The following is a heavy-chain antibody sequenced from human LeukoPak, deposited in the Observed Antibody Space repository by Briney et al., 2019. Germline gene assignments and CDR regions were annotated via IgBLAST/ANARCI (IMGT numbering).Heavy chain of an antibody. J-gene: IGHJ4*02. CDR2: LTWNSGSI. V-gene: IGHV3-9*01. Sequence: QAGRSLRLSCAASGFTIDDYAMHWVRQAPGKGLEWVSGLTWNSGSIEYADSVKVRFTISRDSAKNSLYLQMNSLRAEDTAVYYCTKDLTAYSSTWYSLTFDHWGQGTLVTVSS. CDR1: GFTIDDYA. CDR3: TKDLTAYSSTWYSLTFDH. D-gene: IGHD6-13*01.